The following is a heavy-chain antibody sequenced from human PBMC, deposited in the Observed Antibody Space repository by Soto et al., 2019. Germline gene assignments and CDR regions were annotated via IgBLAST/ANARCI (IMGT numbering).Heavy chain of an antibody. V-gene: IGHV1-2*02. CDR2: IKPNSGGI. CDR1: GYTFTGYF. D-gene: IGHD1-7*01. CDR3: ARWESETNDFDY. J-gene: IGHJ4*02. Sequence: GASVKVSCKASGYTFTGYFIHWVRQAPGQGLEWMGWIKPNSGGINYAQKFQGRVTMTRDTSISTAYIELSRLRSDDTAVYYCARWESETNDFDYWGQGTLVTVSS.